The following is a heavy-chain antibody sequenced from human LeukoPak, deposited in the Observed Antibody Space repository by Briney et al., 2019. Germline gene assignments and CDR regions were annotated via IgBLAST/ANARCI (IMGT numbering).Heavy chain of an antibody. J-gene: IGHJ6*03. CDR1: GGSISSSSYY. CDR3: ARTPFNIVVVPAAIEVQSNFYMDV. D-gene: IGHD2-2*01. V-gene: IGHV4-39*07. Sequence: ASETLSLTCTVSGGSISSSSYYWGWIRQPPGKGLEWIGSIYYSGSTYYNPSLKSRVTISVDTSKNQFSLKLSSVTAADTAVYYCARTPFNIVVVPAAIEVQSNFYMDVWGKGTTVTISS. CDR2: IYYSGST.